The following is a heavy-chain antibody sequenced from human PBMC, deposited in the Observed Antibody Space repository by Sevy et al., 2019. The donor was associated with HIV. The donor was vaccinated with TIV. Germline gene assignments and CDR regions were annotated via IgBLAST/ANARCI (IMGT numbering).Heavy chain of an antibody. J-gene: IGHJ4*02. D-gene: IGHD6-13*01. CDR3: AKDSSSGIAAAGTYFDY. CDR2: ISWDGGST. Sequence: GGSLRLSCAASGFIFDDYAMHWVRQAPGKGLEWVSLISWDGGSTYYADSVKGRFTISRDNSKNSLYLQMNSLRAEDTALYYCAKDSSSGIAAAGTYFDYWGQGTLVTVSS. CDR1: GFIFDDYA. V-gene: IGHV3-43D*03.